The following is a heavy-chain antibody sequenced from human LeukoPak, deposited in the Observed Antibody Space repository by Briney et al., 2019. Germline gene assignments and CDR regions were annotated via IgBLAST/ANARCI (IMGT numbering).Heavy chain of an antibody. Sequence: GGSLRLSCAASGFTFSNFWMYWVRQAPGKGLVWVSRIKGDGSSIIYADSVKGRFTISRDNAKNTLYLQMNSLGAEDTAVYYCARDQDAYSSGWYGVFDYWGQGTLVTVSS. J-gene: IGHJ4*02. D-gene: IGHD6-19*01. CDR2: IKGDGSSI. CDR1: GFTFSNFW. V-gene: IGHV3-74*01. CDR3: ARDQDAYSSGWYGVFDY.